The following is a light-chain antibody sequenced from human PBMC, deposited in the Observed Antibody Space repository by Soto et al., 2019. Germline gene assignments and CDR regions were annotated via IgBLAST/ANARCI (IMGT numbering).Light chain of an antibody. Sequence: SVLTQPPSASGTPGQRVTISCSGSSSNIGSNYVYWYQQLPGTAPKLLIYRNNQRPSGVPDRFSGSKSGTSASLAISGLRSEDEADYYCAAWDDSLSGRSYVFGTGTKLTVL. V-gene: IGLV1-47*01. CDR3: AAWDDSLSGRSYV. CDR1: SSNIGSNY. CDR2: RNN. J-gene: IGLJ1*01.